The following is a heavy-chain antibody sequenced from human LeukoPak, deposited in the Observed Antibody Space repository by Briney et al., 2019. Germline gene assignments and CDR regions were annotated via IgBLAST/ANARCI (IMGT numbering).Heavy chain of an antibody. CDR3: SLGPIYLWLYDGMAV. J-gene: IGHJ6*02. V-gene: IGHV3-49*04. CDR1: SFIFGDHA. Sequence: PGRPLRLPCTASSFIFGDHAICWVPRSPGKALEWLGFFRSKAYGGTTEYAASAKGRFTISRDDSKSIAYLQMNSLTTEAAATYYCSLGPIYLWLYDGMAVWGQGTSVTVSS. D-gene: IGHD5-18*01. CDR2: FRSKAYGGTT.